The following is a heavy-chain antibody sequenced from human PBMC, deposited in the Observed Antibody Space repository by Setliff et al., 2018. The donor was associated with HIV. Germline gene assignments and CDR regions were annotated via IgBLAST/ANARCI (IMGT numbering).Heavy chain of an antibody. D-gene: IGHD5-18*01. CDR1: GFTFSSYS. V-gene: IGHV3-48*01. J-gene: IGHJ4*02. Sequence: PGGSLRLSCAASGFTFSSYSMNWVRQAPGKGLEWVSYISSSSSTIYYADSVKGRFTISRDNAKNTLYLQMNSLRAEDTAVYYCASIELAAMVLVDYWGQGTLVTVSS. CDR2: ISSSSSTI. CDR3: ASIELAAMVLVDY.